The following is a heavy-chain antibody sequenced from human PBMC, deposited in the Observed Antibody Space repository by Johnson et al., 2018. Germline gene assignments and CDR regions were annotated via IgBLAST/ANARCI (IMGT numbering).Heavy chain of an antibody. J-gene: IGHJ6*02. V-gene: IGHV1-69*01. CDR1: GDTFRSFP. D-gene: IGHD4-11*01. CDR3: ARDRRPVAVTVYYYYYLDV. Sequence: VQLVESGAEVKKPGSSVKVSCQASGDTFRSFPFSWVRQAPGQGLQWMGGIIPIIGTPNYAQKFQDRVAITADEFSNTVYMELSSLRSEDTAVYYCARDRRPVAVTVYYYYYLDVWGQGTTVTVSS. CDR2: IIPIIGTP.